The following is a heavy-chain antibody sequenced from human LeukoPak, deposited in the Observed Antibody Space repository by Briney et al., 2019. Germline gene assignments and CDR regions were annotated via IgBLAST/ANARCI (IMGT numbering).Heavy chain of an antibody. CDR2: ITGSGIST. CDR3: AKRAAGYSSSWAFDY. J-gene: IGHJ4*02. V-gene: IGHV3-23*01. Sequence: PGGSLRLSXAASGFTFCSYTMSWVRQTPGKGLEWLSGITGSGISTYYADSVKGRFTISRDNSKNTLYLQMNSLRIDDTAVYYCAKRAAGYSSSWAFDYWGQGLLVTVSS. D-gene: IGHD6-13*01. CDR1: GFTFCSYT.